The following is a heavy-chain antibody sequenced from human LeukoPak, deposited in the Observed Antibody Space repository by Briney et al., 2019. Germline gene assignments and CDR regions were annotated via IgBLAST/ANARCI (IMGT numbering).Heavy chain of an antibody. D-gene: IGHD3-10*01. CDR1: GGSISSYY. J-gene: IGHJ4*02. CDR3: ARSLHYYPPYYFDY. CDR2: IYYSGST. V-gene: IGHV4-39*07. Sequence: SETLSLTCTVSGGSISSYYWGWIRQPPGKGLEWIGSIYYSGSTYYNPSLKSRVTISVDTSKNQFSLKLSSVTAADTAVYYCARSLHYYPPYYFDYWGQGTLVTVSS.